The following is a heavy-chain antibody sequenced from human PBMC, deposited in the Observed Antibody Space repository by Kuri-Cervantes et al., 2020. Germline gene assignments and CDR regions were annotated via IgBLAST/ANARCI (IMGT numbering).Heavy chain of an antibody. CDR3: ARERGSGGYYFDY. D-gene: IGHD3-10*01. Sequence: SGPTLVKPTETLTLTCTVSGFSLSNARMGVSWIRQPPGKALEWLAHIFSNDEKSYSASLKSRLTISKDTSKSQVVLTMTNMDPVDTATYYCARERGSGGYYFDYWGQGTLVTVSS. J-gene: IGHJ4*02. V-gene: IGHV2-26*01. CDR1: GFSLSNARMG. CDR2: IFSNDEK.